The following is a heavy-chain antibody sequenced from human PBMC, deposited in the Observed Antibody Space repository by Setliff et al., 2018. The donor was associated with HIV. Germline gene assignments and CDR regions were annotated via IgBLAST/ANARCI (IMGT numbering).Heavy chain of an antibody. CDR1: GGSISSDDYF. V-gene: IGHV4-39*01. CDR2: IFHTGST. J-gene: IGHJ3*02. Sequence: SETLSLTCTVSGGSISSDDYFWGWVRQPPGKGLEWIGNIFHTGSTYYNPSLKSRLPISLDTSKNQFSLSLTSVTAADTAVYFCARPRVGDDAFNIWSQGTLVTVSS. CDR3: ARPRVGDDAFNI.